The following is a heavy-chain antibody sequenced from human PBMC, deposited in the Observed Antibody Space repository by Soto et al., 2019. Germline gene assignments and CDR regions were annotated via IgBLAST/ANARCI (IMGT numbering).Heavy chain of an antibody. V-gene: IGHV3-74*01. J-gene: IGHJ4*02. CDR2: VDSDGRGT. CDR1: GITFTNYW. CDR3: GTVFDY. Sequence: EVQLVESGGGSVQPGGSLRLSCVASGITFTNYWMHWVRQVPGKGLVWVARVDSDGRGTSYADFVKGRFTISRDNAKNTLYLQMNCLRVEDTAMYYCGTVFDYWGQGIPLTVSS.